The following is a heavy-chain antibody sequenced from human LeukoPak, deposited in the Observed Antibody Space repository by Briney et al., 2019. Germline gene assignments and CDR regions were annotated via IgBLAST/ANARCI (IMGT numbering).Heavy chain of an antibody. CDR3: ARRGSGSNGDYDY. Sequence: PGESLKISCKASGYYFTSYWIAWVRQMPGKGLEWMGTIYAGDSDTRYSPSFQGQVTMSVDKSLSTAFLQWRSLKASDSAMYYCARRGSGSNGDYDYWGQGTLVTVSS. J-gene: IGHJ4*02. V-gene: IGHV5-51*01. D-gene: IGHD3-10*01. CDR2: IYAGDSDT. CDR1: GYYFTSYW.